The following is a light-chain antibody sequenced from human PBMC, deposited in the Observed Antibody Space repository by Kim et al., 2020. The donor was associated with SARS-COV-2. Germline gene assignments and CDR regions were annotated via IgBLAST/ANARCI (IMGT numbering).Light chain of an antibody. CDR2: GAS. CDR1: QSVSSN. CDR3: QQYNNWPPLT. J-gene: IGKJ4*01. Sequence: EIVMTQSQATLSVSPGERATLPCRASQSVSSNFAWYQQKPGQAPRLLIYGASTRATGIPARFSGSGSGTEFTLTISSLQSEDFAVYYCQQYNNWPPLTFGGGTKVDIK. V-gene: IGKV3-15*01.